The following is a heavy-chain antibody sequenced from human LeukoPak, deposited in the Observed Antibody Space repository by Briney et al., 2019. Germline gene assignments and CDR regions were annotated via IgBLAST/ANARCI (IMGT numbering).Heavy chain of an antibody. V-gene: IGHV1-69*04. J-gene: IGHJ3*02. CDR1: GGTFSSYA. CDR3: ASAGSGSYYSYAFDI. D-gene: IGHD3-10*01. CDR2: IIPILGIA. Sequence: SVKVSCKASGGTFSSYAISRVRQAPGQGLEWMGRIIPILGIANYAQKFQGRVTITADKSTSTAYMELSSLRSGDTAVYYCASAGSGSYYSYAFDIWGQGTMVTVSS.